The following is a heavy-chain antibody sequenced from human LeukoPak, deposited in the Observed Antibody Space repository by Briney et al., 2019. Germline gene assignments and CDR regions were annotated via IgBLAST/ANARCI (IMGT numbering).Heavy chain of an antibody. CDR2: INPSGGST. CDR3: ARKAGGSYRLDY. CDR1: GYTFTNYY. J-gene: IGHJ4*02. D-gene: IGHD1-26*01. Sequence: ASVKVSCKAYGYTFTNYYMHWVRQAPGQGLDYMGVINPSGGSTSYAQKFQGRVTVTRDTSTSTVYMELSSLRSEDTAVYYCARKAGGSYRLDYWGQGTLVTVSS. V-gene: IGHV1-46*01.